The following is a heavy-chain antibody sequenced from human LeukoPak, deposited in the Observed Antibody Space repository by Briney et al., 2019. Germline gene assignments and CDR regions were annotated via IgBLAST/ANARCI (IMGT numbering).Heavy chain of an antibody. D-gene: IGHD1-26*01. CDR3: VGEVGPRQMNY. CDR2: IAYDASNE. V-gene: IGHV3-30-3*01. Sequence: GRSLRLSCVASGFTFSSHAMHWVRQAPGKGLEWVAVIAYDASNEYYVDSVKGRFTISRDNSKNTLYLQMNSLRTEDTAMYYCVGEVGPRQMNYWGQGTLVTVSS. J-gene: IGHJ4*02. CDR1: GFTFSSHA.